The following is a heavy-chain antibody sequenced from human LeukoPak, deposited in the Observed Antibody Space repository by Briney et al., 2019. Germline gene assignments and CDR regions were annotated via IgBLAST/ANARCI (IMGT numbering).Heavy chain of an antibody. Sequence: GSLRLSCAASGFTFSSYAMSWVRQAPGKGLEWVSAISGSGGSTYYADSVKGRFTISRDNSKNTLYLQMNSLRAEDTAVYYCAKGSTIRTKNIVVVPAAFYYYYGMDVWGQGTTVTVPS. V-gene: IGHV3-23*01. J-gene: IGHJ6*02. CDR2: ISGSGGST. D-gene: IGHD2-2*01. CDR1: GFTFSSYA. CDR3: AKGSTIRTKNIVVVPAAFYYYYGMDV.